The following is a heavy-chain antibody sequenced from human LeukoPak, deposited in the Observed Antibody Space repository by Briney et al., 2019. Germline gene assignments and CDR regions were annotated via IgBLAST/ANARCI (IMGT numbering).Heavy chain of an antibody. Sequence: PSETLSLTCAVSGGSISSSNWWSWVRQPPGKGLEWIGEIYHSGSTNYNPSLKSRVTISVDKSKNQSSLKLSSVTAADTAVFYCARLRFYGSGTYYDYYFDYWGQGTLVTVSS. CDR3: ARLRFYGSGTYYDYYFDY. V-gene: IGHV4-4*02. CDR2: IYHSGST. J-gene: IGHJ4*02. D-gene: IGHD3-10*01. CDR1: GGSISSSNW.